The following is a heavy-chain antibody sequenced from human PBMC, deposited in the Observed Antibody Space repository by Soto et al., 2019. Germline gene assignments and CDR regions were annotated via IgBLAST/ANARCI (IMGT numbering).Heavy chain of an antibody. CDR1: GFTFSSYS. J-gene: IGHJ4*02. Sequence: PGGSLRLSCAASGFTFSSYSMYWVRQAPGKGLEWVSSISSSSSYIYYADSVKGRFTISRDNAKNSLYLQMNSLRAEDTAVYYCARAPYGSGSPLDYWGQGTLVTVSS. V-gene: IGHV3-21*01. D-gene: IGHD3-10*01. CDR2: ISSSSSYI. CDR3: ARAPYGSGSPLDY.